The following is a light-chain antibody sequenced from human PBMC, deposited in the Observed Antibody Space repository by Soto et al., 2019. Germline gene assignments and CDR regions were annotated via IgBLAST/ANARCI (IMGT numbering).Light chain of an antibody. CDR2: AAS. V-gene: IGKV1-12*01. CDR1: QDIRDW. J-gene: IGKJ1*01. CDR3: QQLNRYPRT. Sequence: DIEMTQSPSPVSAYVGDRVTLSWRASQDIRDWIAWYQQKPGKAPKILISAASTLQSGVPSRCSGSGSRTEFTLTISSLQPEDVETYYCQQLNRYPRTFGPGTKVDI.